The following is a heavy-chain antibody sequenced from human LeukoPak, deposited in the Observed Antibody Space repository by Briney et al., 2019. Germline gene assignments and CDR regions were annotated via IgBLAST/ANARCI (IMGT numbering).Heavy chain of an antibody. CDR3: ARPPSGLKDAFDI. D-gene: IGHD3-10*01. V-gene: IGHV5-51*01. Sequence: GESLKISCKGSGYSFTSYWIGWVRQMPGKGPEWMGIIYPGDSDTRYSPSFQGQVTISADKSISTAYLQWSSLKASDTAMYYCARPPSGLKDAFDIWGQGTMVTVSS. CDR2: IYPGDSDT. J-gene: IGHJ3*02. CDR1: GYSFTSYW.